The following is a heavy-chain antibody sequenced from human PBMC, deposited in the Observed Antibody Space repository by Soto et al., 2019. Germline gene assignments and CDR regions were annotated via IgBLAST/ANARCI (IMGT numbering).Heavy chain of an antibody. J-gene: IGHJ5*02. CDR3: ARGLPLRYFDWPRRENWFDP. V-gene: IGHV4-34*01. Sequence: SETLSLTCAVDGGSFSGYYWSWIRQPPGKGLEWIGEINHSGSTNYNPSLKSRVTISVDTSKNQFSLKLSSVTAADTAVYYCARGLPLRYFDWPRRENWFDPWGQGTQVTVSS. CDR2: INHSGST. D-gene: IGHD3-9*01. CDR1: GGSFSGYY.